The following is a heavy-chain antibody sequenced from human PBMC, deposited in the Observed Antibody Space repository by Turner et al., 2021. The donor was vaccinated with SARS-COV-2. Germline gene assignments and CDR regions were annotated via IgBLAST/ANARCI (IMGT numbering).Heavy chain of an antibody. CDR3: AKITGSYDPVNWFEP. V-gene: IGHV1-69*02. CDR2: IIPILGLK. D-gene: IGHD3-10*01. Sequence: QVQLVQSGAEVKKTGSSVKISSKASGGTFSSSTISWVRQAPGQGLWLVGMIIPILGLKNYAQKFKGRVTIAADKSTSTAYMELSSLRYEDTTEYYGAKITGSYDPVNWFEPWGQGSLVTISS. J-gene: IGHJ5*02. CDR1: GGTFSSST.